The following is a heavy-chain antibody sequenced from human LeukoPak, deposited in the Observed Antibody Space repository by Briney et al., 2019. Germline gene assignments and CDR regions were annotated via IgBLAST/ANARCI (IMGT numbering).Heavy chain of an antibody. V-gene: IGHV3-11*01. J-gene: IGHJ4*02. CDR1: GFPFSDYY. Sequence: GGSLRLSSAASGFPFSDYYMSWIRQAPGKGLEWVSYISSSGDTIYYSDSVKGRFTISRDNAKNSVHLQMNSLRAEDTAVYYCARVVHYGSGPAVGWGQGALVTVSS. D-gene: IGHD3-10*01. CDR2: ISSSGDTI. CDR3: ARVVHYGSGPAVG.